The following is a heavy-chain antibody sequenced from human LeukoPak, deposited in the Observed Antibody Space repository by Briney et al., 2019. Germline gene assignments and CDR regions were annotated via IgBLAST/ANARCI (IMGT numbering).Heavy chain of an antibody. CDR2: FDPEDGET. V-gene: IGHV1-24*01. CDR1: GYTFTSYY. J-gene: IGHJ4*02. Sequence: SVKVSCKASGYTFTSYYMHWVRQAPGKGLEWMGGFDPEDGETIYAQKFQGRVTMTEDTSTDTAYMELSSLRSEDTAVYYCATGGVGATTHFDYWGQGTLVTVSS. D-gene: IGHD1-26*01. CDR3: ATGGVGATTHFDY.